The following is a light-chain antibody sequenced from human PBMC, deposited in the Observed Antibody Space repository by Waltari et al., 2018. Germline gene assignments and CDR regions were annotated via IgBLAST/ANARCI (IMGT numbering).Light chain of an antibody. CDR3: NSRDSSGNHLV. CDR1: SLRSYY. CDR2: GKN. J-gene: IGLJ2*01. V-gene: IGLV3-19*01. Sequence: SSELTQDPAVSVALGQTVRLTCQGDSLRSYYASWYQQKTGQAPVLVIYGKNNRPSGIPDRFSGSSSGNIASLTITGAQAEDEADYYCNSRDSSGNHLVFGGGTKLTVL.